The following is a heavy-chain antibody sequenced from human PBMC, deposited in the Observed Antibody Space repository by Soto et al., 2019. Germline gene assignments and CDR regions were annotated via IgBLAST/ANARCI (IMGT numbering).Heavy chain of an antibody. CDR1: GFSFRTYS. Sequence: EVQLVESGGGLVKPGGSLRLSCVASGFSFRTYSMYWVRRAPGKGLEWVSSISSSGTYIYYADSVKGRFTTSRDDAKNSVFLQMNSLRVDDTAVYFCASRGLPRTEDDWGQGTMVTVSS. V-gene: IGHV3-21*01. D-gene: IGHD3-16*01. CDR2: ISSSGTYI. J-gene: IGHJ4*02. CDR3: ASRGLPRTEDD.